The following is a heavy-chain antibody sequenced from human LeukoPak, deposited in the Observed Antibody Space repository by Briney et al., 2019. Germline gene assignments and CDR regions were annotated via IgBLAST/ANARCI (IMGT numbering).Heavy chain of an antibody. Sequence: GGSLRLSCAASGFTFSSYSMNWVRQAPGKGLEWVSYISSSSSTIYYADSVKGRFTISRDSAKNSLYLQMNSLRAEDTAVYYCARDPSSGWYLKGWFDPWGQGTLVTVSS. D-gene: IGHD6-19*01. CDR1: GFTFSSYS. CDR3: ARDPSSGWYLKGWFDP. CDR2: ISSSSSTI. V-gene: IGHV3-48*01. J-gene: IGHJ5*02.